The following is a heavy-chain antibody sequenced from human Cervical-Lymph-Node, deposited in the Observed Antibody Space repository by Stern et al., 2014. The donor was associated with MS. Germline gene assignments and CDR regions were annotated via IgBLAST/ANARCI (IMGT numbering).Heavy chain of an antibody. V-gene: IGHV1-18*01. CDR3: ATFIATAGTFNY. CDR2: ISAHNGNT. Sequence: VQLAEPGAEVKKPGASVKVSCKASGHTTTSYGISWVRQAPGQGLEWMGWISAHNGNTNYVQKLQGRVTMTTDTSTSTAYMELRSLRSDDTAVYYCATFIATAGTFNYWGQGTLVTVSS. J-gene: IGHJ4*02. CDR1: GHTTTSYG. D-gene: IGHD6-25*01.